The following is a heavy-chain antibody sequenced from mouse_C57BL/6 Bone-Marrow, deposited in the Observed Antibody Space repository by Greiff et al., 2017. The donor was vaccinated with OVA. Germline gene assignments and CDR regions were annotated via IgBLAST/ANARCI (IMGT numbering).Heavy chain of an antibody. CDR3: AREGGYYAMDY. CDR1: GYAFTNYL. CDR2: INPVSGGT. V-gene: IGHV1-54*01. J-gene: IGHJ4*01. Sequence: VQVVESGAELVRPGTSVKVSCKASGYAFTNYLIEWVKQRPGQGLEWIGVINPVSGGTNYNEKFKGEATLTADKSSSTAYMQLSSLTSEDSAGYFCAREGGYYAMDYWGQGTSVTVSS.